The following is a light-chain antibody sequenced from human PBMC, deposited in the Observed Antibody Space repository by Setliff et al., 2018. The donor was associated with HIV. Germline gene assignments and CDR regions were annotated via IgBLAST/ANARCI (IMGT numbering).Light chain of an antibody. CDR3: CSYEITHRFV. J-gene: IGLJ1*01. CDR1: SSDVGGYDY. V-gene: IGLV2-11*01. CDR2: DVS. Sequence: QSALAQPRSVSGSRGQSVTFSCTGASSDVGGYDYVSWYQQHPGKAPKLIIYDVSKRPSVVPARFSGFKSGNTASLTISGLQPEDEADYYCCSYEITHRFVFGTGTKVTVL.